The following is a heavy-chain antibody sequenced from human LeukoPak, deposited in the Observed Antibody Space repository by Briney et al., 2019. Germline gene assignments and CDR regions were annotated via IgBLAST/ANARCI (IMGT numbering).Heavy chain of an antibody. Sequence: PGVSLRLSCAASGFIVSENYMSWVRQAPGKGLEWVSTVYSGGLTFYADPVKGRFTISRDNSKNTLYLQMSSLRAEDTAVYYCVRDRWPGLGDFWGQGTTVTVSS. CDR3: VRDRWPGLGDF. J-gene: IGHJ6*02. CDR2: VYSGGLT. V-gene: IGHV3-66*01. D-gene: IGHD6-19*01. CDR1: GFIVSENY.